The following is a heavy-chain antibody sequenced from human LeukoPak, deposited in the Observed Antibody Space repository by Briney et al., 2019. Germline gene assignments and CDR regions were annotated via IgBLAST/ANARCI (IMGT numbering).Heavy chain of an antibody. CDR2: FSGSGGST. CDR3: AKRYCSSSSCQFFDY. V-gene: IGHV3-23*01. CDR1: GFTVSMYY. J-gene: IGHJ4*02. Sequence: GGSLRLSCAVSGFTVSMYYMSWVRQAPGKGLEWVSAFSGSGGSTYYADSVKGRFTISRDISKNTLYLQMNSLRAEDTAVYYCAKRYCSSSSCQFFDYWGQGTLVTVSS. D-gene: IGHD2-2*01.